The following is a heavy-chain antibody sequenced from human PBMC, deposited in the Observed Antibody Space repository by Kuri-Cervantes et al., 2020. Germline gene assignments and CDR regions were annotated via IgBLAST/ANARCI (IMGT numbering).Heavy chain of an antibody. CDR2: IFWDSDK. V-gene: IGHV2-5*02. Sequence: SGPTLVKPTQTLTLTRTFSGFSLNTNGMGVGWIRQPPGKALEWLALIFWDSDKRYSTSLKTRLTISKDTSKNQVVLTMTNMDPVDTATYYCARTARDYYGSGSYPAFDIWGQGTMVTVSS. J-gene: IGHJ3*02. CDR3: ARTARDYYGSGSYPAFDI. CDR1: GFSLNTNGMG. D-gene: IGHD3-10*01.